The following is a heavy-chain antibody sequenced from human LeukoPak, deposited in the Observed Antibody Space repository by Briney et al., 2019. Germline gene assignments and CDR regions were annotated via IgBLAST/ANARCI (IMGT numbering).Heavy chain of an antibody. Sequence: SETLSLTCTVSGGSIVSSAYYWGWIRQPPGKGLDYIGTMPYSGSAYYNPSLKSRVTISVDTSKNQFSLKLSSVTAADTAVYYCARDRYQDAFDIWGQGTMVILSS. J-gene: IGHJ3*02. D-gene: IGHD1-14*01. CDR3: ARDRYQDAFDI. CDR1: GGSIVSSAYY. CDR2: MPYSGSA. V-gene: IGHV4-39*07.